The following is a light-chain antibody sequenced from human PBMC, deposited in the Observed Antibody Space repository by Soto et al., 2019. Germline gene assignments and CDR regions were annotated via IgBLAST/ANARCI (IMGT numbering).Light chain of an antibody. V-gene: IGLV1-51*01. Sequence: QSVLTQPPSVSAAPGQKVTISCSGSSSNIGNNYVSWYQQLPGTAPKLLIYDNNKRPSGIPDRFSGSKSGTLATLGITGLQTGDEADYYCGTWDSSLSAGVFGTGTKVTV. CDR1: SSNIGNNY. CDR2: DNN. CDR3: GTWDSSLSAGV. J-gene: IGLJ1*01.